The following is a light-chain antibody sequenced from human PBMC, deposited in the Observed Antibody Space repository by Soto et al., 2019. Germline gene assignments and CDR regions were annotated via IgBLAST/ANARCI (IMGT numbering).Light chain of an antibody. CDR1: SSDIGAYNY. Sequence: QSVLTQPASVSGSPGQSITISCTGSSSDIGAYNYVSWFQQYPGKAPKLIISEVSNRPSGVSNRFSGSKSGTAASLTISGLQTEDEADYFCCSSAPESTYVFXTGTKVTVL. CDR2: EVS. J-gene: IGLJ1*01. CDR3: CSSAPESTYV. V-gene: IGLV2-14*01.